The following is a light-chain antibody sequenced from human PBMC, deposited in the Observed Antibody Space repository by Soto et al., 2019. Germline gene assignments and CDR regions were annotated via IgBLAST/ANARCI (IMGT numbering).Light chain of an antibody. CDR3: QQSYSDVS. Sequence: DIQMTQSPTSLSASVGDRVTITCRASQIINNYLNWYQHKPGKAPKVLIYTTSTLQVGVPSRFSGSGSGTDFTLTINGLQPEDSATYYCQQSYSDVSFGGGTRVE. CDR2: TTS. J-gene: IGKJ4*01. CDR1: QIINNY. V-gene: IGKV1-39*01.